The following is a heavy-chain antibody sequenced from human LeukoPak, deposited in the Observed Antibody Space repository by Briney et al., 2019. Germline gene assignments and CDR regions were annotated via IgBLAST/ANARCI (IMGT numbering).Heavy chain of an antibody. CDR2: ISWNSGSI. CDR3: AKGSSGYPVGGDAFDI. D-gene: IGHD3-16*01. Sequence: GGSLRLSCAASGFTFDDYAMHWVRQAPGKGLEWVSGISWNSGSIGYADSVKGRFTISRDNAKNSLYLQMNSLRAEDTALYYCAKGSSGYPVGGDAFDIWGQGTMVTVSS. V-gene: IGHV3-9*01. J-gene: IGHJ3*02. CDR1: GFTFDDYA.